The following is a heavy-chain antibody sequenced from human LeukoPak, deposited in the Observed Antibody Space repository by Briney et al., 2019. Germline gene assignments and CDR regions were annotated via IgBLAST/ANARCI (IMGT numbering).Heavy chain of an antibody. CDR2: IYYSGST. V-gene: IGHV4-39*01. J-gene: IGHJ4*02. CDR3: ARLQILYYDSSGYYYDDY. D-gene: IGHD3-22*01. Sequence: PSETLSLTCTVSGGSISSSSYYWGWIRQPPGKGLEWIGSIYYSGSTYYNPSLKSRVTISVDTSKNQFSLKLSSVTAADTAVCYCARLQILYYDSSGYYYDDYWGQGTLVTVSS. CDR1: GGSISSSSYY.